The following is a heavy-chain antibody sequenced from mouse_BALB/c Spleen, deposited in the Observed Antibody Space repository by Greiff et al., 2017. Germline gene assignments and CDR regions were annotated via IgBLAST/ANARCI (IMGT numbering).Heavy chain of an antibody. V-gene: IGHV5-6*01. CDR3: ASPTYGSSFYYAMDY. D-gene: IGHD1-1*01. CDR2: ISSGGSYT. Sequence: VQLKESGGDLVKPGGSLKLSCAASGFTFSSYGMSWVRQTPDKRLEWVATISSGGSYTYYPDSVKGRFTISRDNAKNTLYLQMSSLKSEDTAMYYCASPTYGSSFYYAMDYWVKEPQSPSPQ. CDR1: GFTFSSYG. J-gene: IGHJ4*01.